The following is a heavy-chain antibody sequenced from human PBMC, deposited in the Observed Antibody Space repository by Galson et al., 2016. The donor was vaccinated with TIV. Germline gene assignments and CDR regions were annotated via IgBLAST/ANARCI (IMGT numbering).Heavy chain of an antibody. Sequence: SVKVSCKASGYIFTNFYLHWVRQAPGQGLEWMGIMNPDSGTTTYAQKFQGRITMTRDTSTSTSYMEVRSLRSEDTAVYFCAGDYRIMMTTTLDLWGQGTLVTVSS. J-gene: IGHJ4*01. V-gene: IGHV1-46*01. CDR3: AGDYRIMMTTTLDL. D-gene: IGHD2-15*01. CDR1: GYIFTNFY. CDR2: MNPDSGTT.